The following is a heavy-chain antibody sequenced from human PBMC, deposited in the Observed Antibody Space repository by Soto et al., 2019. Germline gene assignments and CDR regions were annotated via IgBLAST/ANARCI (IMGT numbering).Heavy chain of an antibody. CDR1: GGSISSYY. Sequence: QVQLQESGPGLVKPSETLSLTCTVSGGSISSYYWSWIRQPPGKGLEWLGYIYYSGSTNYNPSLKSRVTISVDTSKNQFSLKLSSVTAADTAVYYCASTSSDYIWGSYRKTGAFDIWGQGTMVTVSS. V-gene: IGHV4-59*01. J-gene: IGHJ3*02. D-gene: IGHD3-16*02. CDR3: ASTSSDYIWGSYRKTGAFDI. CDR2: IYYSGST.